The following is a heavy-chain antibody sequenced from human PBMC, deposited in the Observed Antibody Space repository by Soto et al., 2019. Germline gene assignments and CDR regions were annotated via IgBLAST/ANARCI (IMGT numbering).Heavy chain of an antibody. CDR2: SHWSGDK. CDR3: VHETRWLQMDS. D-gene: IGHD5-12*01. V-gene: IGHV2-5*01. CDR1: GFSLATDGVG. Sequence: QITLKESGPTLVKPTPTLTLTCAFSGFSLATDGVGVSWVRQSPGKALEWLALSHWSGDKRYSPSLKSRLTITKVTSGTQAVLIMTNLDPMDTATYYCVHETRWLQMDSWGQEFPVPVSS. J-gene: IGHJ5*01.